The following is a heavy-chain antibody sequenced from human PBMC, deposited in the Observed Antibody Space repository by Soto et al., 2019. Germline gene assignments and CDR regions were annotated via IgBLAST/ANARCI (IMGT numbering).Heavy chain of an antibody. CDR1: GFTFSSYW. CDR3: ARCVDIVVVGYMDV. J-gene: IGHJ6*03. D-gene: IGHD2-15*01. V-gene: IGHV3-7*01. Sequence: GSLRLSCAASGFTFSSYWMSWVRQAPGKGLEWVANIKQDGSEKYYVDSVKGRFTISRDNAKNSLYLQMNSLRAEDTAVYYCARCVDIVVVGYMDVWGKGTTVTVSS. CDR2: IKQDGSEK.